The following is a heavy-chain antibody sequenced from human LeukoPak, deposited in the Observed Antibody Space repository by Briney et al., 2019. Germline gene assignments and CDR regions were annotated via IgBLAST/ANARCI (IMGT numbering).Heavy chain of an antibody. D-gene: IGHD3-22*01. J-gene: IGHJ5*02. CDR3: ARDYYDSSGPPRFDP. Sequence: ASVKVSCKASGYTFTGYYMHWVRQAPGQELEWMGWINPNSGGTNYAQKFQGRVTMTRDTSISTAYMELSRLRSDDTAVYYCARDYYDSSGPPRFDPWGQGTLVTVSS. CDR1: GYTFTGYY. CDR2: INPNSGGT. V-gene: IGHV1-2*02.